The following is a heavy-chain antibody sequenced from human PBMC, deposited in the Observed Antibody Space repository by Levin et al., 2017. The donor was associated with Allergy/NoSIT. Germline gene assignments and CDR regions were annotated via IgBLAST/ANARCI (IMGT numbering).Heavy chain of an antibody. CDR3: ARGATGTRGAVDY. Sequence: GESLKISCAASGFTFSSYSMNWVRQAPGKGLEWVSYISSGSGTIYYADSVKGRLTISRDNAKNSLYLQMNNLRGEDTAVYYCARGATGTRGAVDYWGQGALVTVSS. CDR1: GFTFSSYS. J-gene: IGHJ4*02. D-gene: IGHD1-1*01. V-gene: IGHV3-48*01. CDR2: ISSGSGTI.